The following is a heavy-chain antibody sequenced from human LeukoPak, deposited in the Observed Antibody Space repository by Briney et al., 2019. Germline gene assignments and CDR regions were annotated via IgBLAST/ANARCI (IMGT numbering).Heavy chain of an antibody. CDR2: IYSGGST. CDR3: AKDWDYDSSGPDY. J-gene: IGHJ4*02. D-gene: IGHD3-22*01. Sequence: PGGSLRLSCAASGFTVSSNYMSWVRQAPGKGLEWVSVIYSGGSTYYADSVKGRFTISRDNSKNTLYLQMNSLRAEDTAVYYCAKDWDYDSSGPDYWGQGTLVTVSS. CDR1: GFTVSSNY. V-gene: IGHV3-53*01.